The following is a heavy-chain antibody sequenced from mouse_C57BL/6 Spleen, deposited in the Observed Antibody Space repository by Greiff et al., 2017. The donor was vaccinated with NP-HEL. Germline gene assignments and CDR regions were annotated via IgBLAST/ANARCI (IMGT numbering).Heavy chain of an antibody. V-gene: IGHV1-64*01. CDR3: ARRGSHYAMDY. Sequence: QVQLQQPGAELFQQGASVKLSCKALGYRGASDGGQLLKQRPGQGLEWIGMIHPNSGSTNYNEKFKSKATLTVDKSSSTAYMQLSSLTSEDSAVYYCARRGSHYAMDYWGQGTSVTVSS. CDR2: IHPNSGST. CDR1: GYRGASDG. J-gene: IGHJ4*01.